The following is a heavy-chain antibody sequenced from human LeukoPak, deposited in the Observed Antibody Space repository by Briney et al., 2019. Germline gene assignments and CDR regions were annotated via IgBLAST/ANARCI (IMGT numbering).Heavy chain of an antibody. J-gene: IGHJ4*02. V-gene: IGHV3-30*18. CDR2: MSYDGTHK. CDR3: AKDFGYGDCFDY. CDR1: GFTFSNYG. Sequence: PGGSLRLSCAASGFTFSNYGLHWVRRAPGKGLEWVAFMSYDGTHKYYADSARGRFTISRDNSKNTLFLQMNSLRTEDTAVYYCAKDFGYGDCFDYWGQGTVVTVSS. D-gene: IGHD4-17*01.